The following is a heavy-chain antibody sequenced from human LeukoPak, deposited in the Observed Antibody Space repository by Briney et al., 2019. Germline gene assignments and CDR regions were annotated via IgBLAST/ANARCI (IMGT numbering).Heavy chain of an antibody. D-gene: IGHD6-19*01. CDR3: AREEIDSSGWYAYYFDY. Sequence: SETLSLTCTVSGGSISSYYWSWIRQPAGKGLEWIGRIYTSGSTNYNPSLKSRVTMSVDTSKNQFSLKPSSVTAADTAVYYCAREEIDSSGWYAYYFDYWGQGTLVTVSS. V-gene: IGHV4-4*07. CDR1: GGSISSYY. CDR2: IYTSGST. J-gene: IGHJ4*02.